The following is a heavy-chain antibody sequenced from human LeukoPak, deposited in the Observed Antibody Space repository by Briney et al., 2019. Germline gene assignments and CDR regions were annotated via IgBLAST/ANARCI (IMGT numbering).Heavy chain of an antibody. CDR2: IYHSGST. CDR1: GGSISSGGYS. CDR3: ARSRGYSYGPLDY. D-gene: IGHD5-18*01. V-gene: IGHV4-30-2*01. Sequence: PSQTLSLTCAVSGGSISSGGYSGSWIRQPPGKGLEWSGYIYHSGSTYYNPSLKSRVTISVDRSKNQFSLKLSSVTAADTAVYYCARSRGYSYGPLDYWGQGTLVTVSS. J-gene: IGHJ4*02.